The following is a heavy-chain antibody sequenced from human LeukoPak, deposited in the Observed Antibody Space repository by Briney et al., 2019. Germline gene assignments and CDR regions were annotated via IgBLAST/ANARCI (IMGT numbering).Heavy chain of an antibody. CDR2: IKEDGSEK. CDR3: VKDIDPYETSAYFDY. CDR1: GFTFNRDW. D-gene: IGHD3-22*01. Sequence: AGGSLRLSCAASGFTFNRDWTAWVRQAPGKGLEWVANIKEDGSEKNYVDSVKGRFTISRDNAVNSVYLQMNDLRAEDTAIYYCVKDIDPYETSAYFDYWGQGTLVTVSS. V-gene: IGHV3-7*03. J-gene: IGHJ4*02.